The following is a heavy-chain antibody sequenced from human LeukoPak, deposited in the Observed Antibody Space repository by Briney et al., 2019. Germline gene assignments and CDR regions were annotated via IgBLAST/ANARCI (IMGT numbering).Heavy chain of an antibody. CDR2: IYYSGST. CDR1: GGSISSYY. Sequence: PSETLSLTCTVSGGSISSYYWSWIRQPPGKGLEWIGYIYYSGSTNYNPSLKSRVTISVDTSKNQFSLKLSSVTAADTAVHYCARITHANLYYYYYYMDVWGKGTTVTVSS. CDR3: ARITHANLYYYYYYMDV. V-gene: IGHV4-59*01. J-gene: IGHJ6*03. D-gene: IGHD3-16*01.